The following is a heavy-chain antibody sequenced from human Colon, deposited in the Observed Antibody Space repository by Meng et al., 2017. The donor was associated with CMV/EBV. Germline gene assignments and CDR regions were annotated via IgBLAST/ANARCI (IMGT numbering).Heavy chain of an antibody. CDR2: IHHSGST. Sequence: GSLRLSCSVSGDFVYSDSYWSWVRQPPGKGLEWIGYIHHSGSTNYNPFLKSRLTISLDTAKNQFSLKLSSVTAADTAVYYCARIPRITIFGVVIAYFDYWGQGTLVTVSS. CDR1: GDFVYSDSY. CDR3: ARIPRITIFGVVIAYFDY. V-gene: IGHV4-61*01. D-gene: IGHD3-3*01. J-gene: IGHJ4*02.